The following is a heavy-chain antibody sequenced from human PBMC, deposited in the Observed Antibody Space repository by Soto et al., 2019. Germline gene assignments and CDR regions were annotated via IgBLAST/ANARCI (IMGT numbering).Heavy chain of an antibody. V-gene: IGHV3-30*18. J-gene: IGHJ4*02. D-gene: IGHD5-12*01. Sequence: QVQLVESGGGVVQPGRSLRLSCAASGFTFSSYGMHWVRHAPGKVLEWVAVISYDGSNKYYADSVKGRFTISRDNSKNTLYLQMNSLRAEDTAVYYCAKSGGDGYNSAPYYFDYWGQGTLVTVSS. CDR2: ISYDGSNK. CDR3: AKSGGDGYNSAPYYFDY. CDR1: GFTFSSYG.